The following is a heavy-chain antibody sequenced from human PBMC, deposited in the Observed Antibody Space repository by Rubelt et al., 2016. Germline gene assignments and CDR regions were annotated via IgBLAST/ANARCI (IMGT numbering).Heavy chain of an antibody. V-gene: IGHV4-59*01. J-gene: IGHJ2*01. CDR3: ARLGYQTYWYFDL. CDR1: GGSISSYY. D-gene: IGHD5-12*01. Sequence: QVQLQESGPGLVKPSETLSLTCSVSGGSISSYYWSWFRQPPGKGLEWIGYIFYSGSTNYNPSLKSGVAISVDTSKNQFSLQLRSVTAADTAVYYCARLGYQTYWYFDLWGRGTLVTVSS. CDR2: IFYSGST.